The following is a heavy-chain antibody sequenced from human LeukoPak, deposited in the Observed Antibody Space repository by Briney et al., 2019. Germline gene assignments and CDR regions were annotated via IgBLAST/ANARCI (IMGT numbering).Heavy chain of an antibody. CDR2: VYSSGNT. Sequence: PSETLSLTFTVSGGSISSGSFYWGWIRQPPGKGLEWIASVYSSGNTYYKPSLKSRVTISVDTSKNQFSLKLSSVTAADTAVYYCARAYPVPGFDPWGQGTLVTVSS. V-gene: IGHV4-39*07. CDR3: ARAYPVPGFDP. J-gene: IGHJ5*02. D-gene: IGHD2-2*02. CDR1: GGSISSGSFY.